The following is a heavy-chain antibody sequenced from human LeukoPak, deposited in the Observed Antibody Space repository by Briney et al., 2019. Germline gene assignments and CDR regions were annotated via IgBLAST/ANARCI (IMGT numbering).Heavy chain of an antibody. J-gene: IGHJ4*02. Sequence: SETLSLTCSVSGGSTSSYYWSWIRQPPGKGLEWIGYIYYSGSTNYNRSLKSRVTISVDTSKNQFSLRLSSVTAADTAVYYCARAGWYGRKFDYWGQGTLVTVSS. CDR3: ARAGWYGRKFDY. CDR1: GGSTSSYY. V-gene: IGHV4-59*01. CDR2: IYYSGST. D-gene: IGHD6-19*01.